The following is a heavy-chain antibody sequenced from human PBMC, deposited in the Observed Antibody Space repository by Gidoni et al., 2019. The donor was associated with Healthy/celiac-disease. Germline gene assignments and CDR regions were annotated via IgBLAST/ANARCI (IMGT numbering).Heavy chain of an antibody. V-gene: IGHV4-59*11. Sequence: QVQLQESGPGLVKPSETLSLTCTVSGGSISSHSWRWIRQPPGKGLEWIGYIYYSGSTNYNPSLKSRVTISVDTSKNQFSLKLSYVTAADTAVYYCARKGRYYDFWSGYYYYGMDVWGQGTTVTVSS. CDR1: GGSISSHS. CDR3: ARKGRYYDFWSGYYYYGMDV. CDR2: IYYSGST. J-gene: IGHJ6*02. D-gene: IGHD3-3*01.